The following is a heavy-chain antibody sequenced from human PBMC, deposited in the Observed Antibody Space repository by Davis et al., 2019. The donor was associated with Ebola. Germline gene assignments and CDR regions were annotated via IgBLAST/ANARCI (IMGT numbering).Heavy chain of an antibody. V-gene: IGHV3-33*01. J-gene: IGHJ4*02. CDR2: IWYDGSNK. D-gene: IGHD3-10*01. CDR3: ARGRVQGLPQDY. CDR1: GFTFSSYG. Sequence: PGGSLRLSCAASGFTFSSYGMHWVRQAPGKGLEWVAVIWYDGSNKYYADSVKGRFTISRDNSKNTLYLQMNSLRAEDTAVYYCARGRVQGLPQDYWGQGTLVTVSS.